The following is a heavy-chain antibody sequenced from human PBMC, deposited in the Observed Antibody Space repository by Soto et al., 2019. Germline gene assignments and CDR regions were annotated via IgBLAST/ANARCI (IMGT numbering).Heavy chain of an antibody. Sequence: QVQLQESGPGLVKPSQTLSLTCTVSGGSISSGGYYWSWIRQHPGKGLEWIGYIYYSGSTYYNPSLTSRVTIAVDTSKNQFSLKRSSVTAADTAVYYCASVTEVSPSWDVWGQGTTVTVSS. D-gene: IGHD2-21*02. CDR2: IYYSGST. CDR1: GGSISSGGYY. V-gene: IGHV4-31*03. CDR3: ASVTEVSPSWDV. J-gene: IGHJ6*02.